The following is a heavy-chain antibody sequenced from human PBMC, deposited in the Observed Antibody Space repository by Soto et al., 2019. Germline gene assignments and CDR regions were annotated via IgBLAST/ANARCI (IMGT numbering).Heavy chain of an antibody. Sequence: TLSLTCAVYGGSFSGYYWSWIRQPPGKGLEWIGEINHSGSTNYNPSLKSRVTISIDTSKNQFSLKLSSVTAADTAVYYCARGWGRIFDYWGQGTLVTVSS. CDR1: GGSFSGYY. V-gene: IGHV4-34*01. CDR2: INHSGST. D-gene: IGHD7-27*01. J-gene: IGHJ4*02. CDR3: ARGWGRIFDY.